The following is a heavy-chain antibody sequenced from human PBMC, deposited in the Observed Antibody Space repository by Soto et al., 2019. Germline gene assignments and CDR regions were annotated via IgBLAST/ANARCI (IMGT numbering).Heavy chain of an antibody. Sequence: PSVTRSLTCPVGGGSVSGGWSYWYWNRQPPGKGLEWIGYIYYSGSTNYSPSLKSRVTISVDTPKNQFSLELSSVTAADTSVYSCERHPGYCSGSSCYGYYTMDVWGQGTTVTVSS. CDR1: GGSVSGGWSY. CDR3: ERHPGYCSGSSCYGYYTMDV. D-gene: IGHD2-2*01. CDR2: IYYSGST. V-gene: IGHV4-61*01. J-gene: IGHJ6*02.